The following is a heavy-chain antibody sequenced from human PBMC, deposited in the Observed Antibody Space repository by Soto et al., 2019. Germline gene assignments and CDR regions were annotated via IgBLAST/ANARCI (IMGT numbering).Heavy chain of an antibody. CDR1: GGSISSGGYY. D-gene: IGHD4-17*01. J-gene: IGHJ4*01. V-gene: IGHV4-31*03. CDR3: ARDVYYGGFSLGY. CDR2: IYYSGIT. Sequence: SETLSLTCTVSGGSISSGGYYWSWLRQQPGKGLEWIGYIYYSGITNYNPSLKSRVTISVDTSRNQFSLEIRSMTAADTAVYSCARDVYYGGFSLGYWGHGILVTVSS.